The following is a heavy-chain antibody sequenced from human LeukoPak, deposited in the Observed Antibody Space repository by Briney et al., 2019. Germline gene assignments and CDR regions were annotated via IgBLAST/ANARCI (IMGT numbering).Heavy chain of an antibody. CDR1: GFIFSDYY. V-gene: IGHV3-7*01. J-gene: IGHJ3*02. CDR2: IKQDGSEK. D-gene: IGHD3-22*01. CDR3: ARRTYYYDSSGYSDAFDI. Sequence: GGSLRLSCVASGFIFSDYYMSWVRQAPGKGLEWVANIKQDGSEKYYVDSVKGRFTISRDNAKNSLYLQMNSLRAEDTAVYYCARRTYYYDSSGYSDAFDIWGQGTMVTVSS.